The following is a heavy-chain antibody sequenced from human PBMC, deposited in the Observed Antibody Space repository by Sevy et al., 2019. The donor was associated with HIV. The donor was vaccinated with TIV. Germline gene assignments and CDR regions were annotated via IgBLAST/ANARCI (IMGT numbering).Heavy chain of an antibody. J-gene: IGHJ4*02. CDR1: GFTFSSYA. CDR3: ARDERTIFGAGPDY. V-gene: IGHV3-30-3*01. CDR2: ISYDGSNK. Sequence: GGSLRLSCAASGFTFSSYAMHWVRQAPGKGLEWVAVISYDGSNKYYADSVKGRFTISRDNSKNTLYLQMNSLRAEDTAVYFCARDERTIFGAGPDYWGQGTLVTVSS. D-gene: IGHD3-3*01.